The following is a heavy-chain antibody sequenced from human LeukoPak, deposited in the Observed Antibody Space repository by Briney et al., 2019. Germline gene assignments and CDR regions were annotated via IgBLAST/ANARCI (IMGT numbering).Heavy chain of an antibody. CDR3: ARTPGAYCGGDCYSGWFDY. V-gene: IGHV3-11*01. D-gene: IGHD2-21*02. CDR1: GFTFSDYY. CDR2: ISSSGSTI. Sequence: PGGSLRLSCAASGFTFSDYYMSWIRQAPGKGLERVSYISSSGSTIYYADSVKGRFTISRDNAKNSLYLQMNSLRAEDTAVYYCARTPGAYCGGDCYSGWFDYWGQGTLVTVSS. J-gene: IGHJ4*02.